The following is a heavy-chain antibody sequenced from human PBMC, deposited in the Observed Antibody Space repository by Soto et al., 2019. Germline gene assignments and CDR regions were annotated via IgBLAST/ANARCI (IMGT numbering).Heavy chain of an antibody. D-gene: IGHD6-19*01. J-gene: IGHJ6*02. CDR3: ARVVGVGSGWYYYYCGMDV. V-gene: IGHV4-34*01. Sequence: SETMSLTCAVYGESFKGYYWSWIRQPPGKGLERIGEINHSGSTNYNPSLKSRVTISVDTSKNQFSLKLSSVTAADTAVYYCARVVGVGSGWYYYYCGMDVWGQGTTVTVSS. CDR1: GESFKGYY. CDR2: INHSGST.